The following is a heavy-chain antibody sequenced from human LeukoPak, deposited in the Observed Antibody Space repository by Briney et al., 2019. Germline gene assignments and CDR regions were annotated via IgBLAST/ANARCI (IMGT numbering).Heavy chain of an antibody. CDR3: ASADTSGYAVDD. V-gene: IGHV5-51*01. CDR1: GYRVSNYW. Sequence: GESLKISCKGSGYRVSNYWIGWVRQMPGKGLEWMGIIYPGDSDSRYNPSFQGQVTISADKSISTAYLQWSSLKASDTAMYYCASADTSGYAVDDWGQGTLVTVFS. CDR2: IYPGDSDS. J-gene: IGHJ4*02. D-gene: IGHD3-22*01.